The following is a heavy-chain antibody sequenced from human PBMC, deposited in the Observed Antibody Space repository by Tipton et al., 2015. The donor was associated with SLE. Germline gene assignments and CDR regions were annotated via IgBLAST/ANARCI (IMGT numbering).Heavy chain of an antibody. Sequence: TLSLTCTVSGDSISSSSFYWGWIRQPPGKGLEWIGSIYYSGSTSYSPSLKSRVTISVHTSKNQFSLKLSSVTAADTAVYYCARVSPYCGGDCYPVDYWGQGTLVTVSS. V-gene: IGHV4-39*07. CDR2: IYYSGST. D-gene: IGHD2-21*01. CDR1: GDSISSSSFY. CDR3: ARVSPYCGGDCYPVDY. J-gene: IGHJ4*02.